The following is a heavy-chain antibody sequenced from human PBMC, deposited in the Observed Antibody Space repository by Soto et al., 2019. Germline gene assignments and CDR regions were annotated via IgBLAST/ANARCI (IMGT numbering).Heavy chain of an antibody. CDR1: GFIFSNYG. J-gene: IGHJ4*02. CDR2: IWNDGSKE. CDR3: ARTSYYDKTGVFDY. Sequence: QVQVEESGGGVVQPGRSLRLSCAASGFIFSNYGMHWVRQAPGKGLEWVAVIWNDGSKEYYVDSVKGRFTISRDNLKNTVSLQMNGLRAEDTAVYYCARTSYYDKTGVFDYWGQGTLFTVSS. V-gene: IGHV3-33*01. D-gene: IGHD3-16*01.